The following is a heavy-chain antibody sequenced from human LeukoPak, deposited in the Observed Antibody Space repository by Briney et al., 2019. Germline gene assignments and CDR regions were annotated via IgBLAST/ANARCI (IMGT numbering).Heavy chain of an antibody. D-gene: IGHD3-3*01. CDR1: GFTFSSYG. Sequence: GGSLRLSCAASGFTFSSYGMHWVRQAPGKGLEWVAFIRYDGSNKYYADSVKGRFTISRDNSKNTLYLQMNSLRAEDTAVYYCAKDWGTLDFWSGSWAGGYWGQGTLVTVSS. CDR3: AKDWGTLDFWSGSWAGGY. J-gene: IGHJ4*02. CDR2: IRYDGSNK. V-gene: IGHV3-30*02.